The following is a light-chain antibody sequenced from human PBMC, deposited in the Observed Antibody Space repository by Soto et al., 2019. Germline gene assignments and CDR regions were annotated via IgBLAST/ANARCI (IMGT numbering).Light chain of an antibody. V-gene: IGLV1-44*01. CDR2: SNN. Sequence: QSVLTQSPSASGTPGQTVTISCSGSSSNIGSNTVNWYQQLPGTAPKLLIYSNNQRPSGVPDRFSGSKSGTSASLAISGLKSDDEADFYCAVWDDSLNGYVFGTGTKLTVL. CDR3: AVWDDSLNGYV. J-gene: IGLJ1*01. CDR1: SSNIGSNT.